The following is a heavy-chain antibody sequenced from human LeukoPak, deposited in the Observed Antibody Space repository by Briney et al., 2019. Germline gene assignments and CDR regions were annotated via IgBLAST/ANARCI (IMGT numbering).Heavy chain of an antibody. Sequence: AGGSLRLSCAASGFTFSSYAMSWVRQAPGKGLEWVSAISGSSGSKHYADSVKGRFTISRDNSKNTLYLQMNGLRAEDTAVYYCAKEPNSNWNYWSYGMDVWGQGTTVTVSS. CDR2: ISGSSGSK. CDR3: AKEPNSNWNYWSYGMDV. D-gene: IGHD1-7*01. V-gene: IGHV3-23*01. J-gene: IGHJ6*02. CDR1: GFTFSSYA.